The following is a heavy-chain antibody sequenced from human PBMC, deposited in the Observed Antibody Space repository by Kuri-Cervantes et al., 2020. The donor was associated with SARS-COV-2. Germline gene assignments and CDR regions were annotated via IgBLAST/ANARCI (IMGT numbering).Heavy chain of an antibody. V-gene: IGHV3-20*04. CDR3: ARAGVTIFGVVSAFDY. J-gene: IGHJ4*02. CDR2: INWNGGST. D-gene: IGHD3-3*01. CDR1: GFTFDDYG. Sequence: GGSLRLSCAASGFTFDDYGMSWVRQAPGKGLEWVSGINWNGGSTGYADSVKGRFTISRDNAKNSLYLQMSSLRAEDTAVYYCARAGVTIFGVVSAFDYWGQGTLVTVSS.